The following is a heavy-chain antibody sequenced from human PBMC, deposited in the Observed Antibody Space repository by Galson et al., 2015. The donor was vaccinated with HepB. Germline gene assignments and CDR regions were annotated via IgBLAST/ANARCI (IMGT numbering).Heavy chain of an antibody. J-gene: IGHJ5*02. CDR1: GFTFGDYA. Sequence: SLRLSCAASGFTFGDYAMSWFRQAPGKGLEWVGFIRSKAYGGTTEYAASVKGRFTISRDDSKSIAYLQMNSLKTEDTAVYYCTRGWDTWGSSGWYDWFDPWGQGTLVTVSS. CDR2: IRSKAYGGTT. CDR3: TRGWDTWGSSGWYDWFDP. D-gene: IGHD6-19*01. V-gene: IGHV3-49*03.